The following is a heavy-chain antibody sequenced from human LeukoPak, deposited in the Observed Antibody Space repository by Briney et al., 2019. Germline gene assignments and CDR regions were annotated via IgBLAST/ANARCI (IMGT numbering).Heavy chain of an antibody. Sequence: SETLSLTCADYGGSFRGYYWSWIRQPPGKGLEWIGEINHSGSTNYNPSLKSRVTISVDTSKNQFSLELSSVTAADTAVYYCARVSMVLYYGMDVWGQGTTVTVSS. D-gene: IGHD3-10*01. CDR1: GGSFRGYY. V-gene: IGHV4-34*01. CDR3: ARVSMVLYYGMDV. CDR2: INHSGST. J-gene: IGHJ6*02.